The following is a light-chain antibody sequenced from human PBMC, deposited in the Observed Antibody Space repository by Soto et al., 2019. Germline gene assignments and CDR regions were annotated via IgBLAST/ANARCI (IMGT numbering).Light chain of an antibody. Sequence: EIVLTQSPATLSLSPGERATLSCRASQSVSSYLAWYQQKPGQAPRLLIYDASNRATGIPARFSGSGSGTDFPLTISSLEPEDFAVSYCQQRSNWPLRYTFGQGTKLEIK. J-gene: IGKJ2*01. CDR2: DAS. CDR1: QSVSSY. V-gene: IGKV3-11*01. CDR3: QQRSNWPLRYT.